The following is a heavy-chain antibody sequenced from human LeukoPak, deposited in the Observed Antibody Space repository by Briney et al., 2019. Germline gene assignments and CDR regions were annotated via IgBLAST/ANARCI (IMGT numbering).Heavy chain of an antibody. CDR2: IYYSGST. D-gene: IGHD6-19*01. Sequence: TSETLSLTCTVSGVSISSYYWSWIRQPPGKGLEWIGYIYYSGSTNYNPSLKSRVTISVDTSKNQFSLKLSSVTAADTAVYYCASQDSSGWYYFDYWGQGTLVTVSS. CDR3: ASQDSSGWYYFDY. J-gene: IGHJ4*02. V-gene: IGHV4-59*08. CDR1: GVSISSYY.